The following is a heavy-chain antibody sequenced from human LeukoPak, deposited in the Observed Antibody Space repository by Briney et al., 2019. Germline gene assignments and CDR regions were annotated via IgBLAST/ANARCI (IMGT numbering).Heavy chain of an antibody. CDR1: GFTFSRYW. V-gene: IGHV3-74*01. D-gene: IGHD1-26*01. CDR3: ARDLWGAGDC. CDR2: INSDGSFT. Sequence: TGGSLRLSCAASGFTFSRYWMHWDRQAPGKGLVWVSRINSDGSFTTYADSVEGRFTISRDNAKNTLYLQMNSLRADDTAVYYCARDLWGAGDCWGQGTLVTVSS. J-gene: IGHJ4*02.